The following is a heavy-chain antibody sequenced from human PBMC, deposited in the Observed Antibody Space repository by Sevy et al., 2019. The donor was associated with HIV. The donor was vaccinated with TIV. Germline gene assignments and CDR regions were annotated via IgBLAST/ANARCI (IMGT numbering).Heavy chain of an antibody. CDR3: ARGGPQTTSYYYYGMDV. CDR1: GGSLSGYY. D-gene: IGHD1-7*01. V-gene: IGHV4-34*01. J-gene: IGHJ6*02. CDR2: INHSGST. Sequence: SETLSLTCTVYGGSLSGYYWTWIRQPPGKGLEWIGEINHSGSTNYNPSHKSRVTISVDTSKNHFSLKLTSLTAADTAAYYCARGGPQTTSYYYYGMDVWGQGTTVTVSS.